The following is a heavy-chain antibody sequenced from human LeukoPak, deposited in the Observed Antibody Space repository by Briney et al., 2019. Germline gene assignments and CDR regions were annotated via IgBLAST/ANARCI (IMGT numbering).Heavy chain of an antibody. CDR2: ISSSGSTI. Sequence: GGSLRLSCAASGFTFGTYWMSWVRQTPGKGLEWVSYISSSGSTIYYADSVKGRFTISRDNAKNSLYLQMNSLRAEDTAVYYCARDSTTMVRGVPLFDYWGQGTLVTVSS. J-gene: IGHJ4*02. CDR1: GFTFGTYW. V-gene: IGHV3-11*01. CDR3: ARDSTTMVRGVPLFDY. D-gene: IGHD3-10*01.